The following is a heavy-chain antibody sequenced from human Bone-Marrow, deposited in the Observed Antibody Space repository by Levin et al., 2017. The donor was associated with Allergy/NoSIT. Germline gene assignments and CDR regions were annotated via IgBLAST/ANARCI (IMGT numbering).Heavy chain of an antibody. V-gene: IGHV4-34*01. D-gene: IGHD1-26*01. CDR3: ARVSRGRYRNSFDY. J-gene: IGHJ4*02. Sequence: PSETLSLTCGVQGGSFSGHYWSWIRQPPGKGLEWLGDINDAGGTNYNPSLKSRVIISVDTSKNQVSLKLTSMTAADTAVYYCARVSRGRYRNSFDYWGQGTPVTVSS. CDR2: INDAGGT. CDR1: GGSFSGHY.